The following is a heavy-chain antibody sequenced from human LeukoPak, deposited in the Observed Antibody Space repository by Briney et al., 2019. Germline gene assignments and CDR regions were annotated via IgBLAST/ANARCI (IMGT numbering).Heavy chain of an antibody. D-gene: IGHD4-11*01. CDR1: GFTLSSYA. V-gene: IGHV3-23*01. J-gene: IGHJ6*03. CDR2: ISGSGGST. Sequence: GGSLRLSCAASGFTLSSYAMSWVRQAPGKGLEWVSAISGSGGSTYYADSVKGRFTISRDNSKNTLYLQMNSLRAEDTAVYYCAEATDYSNYYYYYYMDVWGKGTTVTVSS. CDR3: AEATDYSNYYYYYYMDV.